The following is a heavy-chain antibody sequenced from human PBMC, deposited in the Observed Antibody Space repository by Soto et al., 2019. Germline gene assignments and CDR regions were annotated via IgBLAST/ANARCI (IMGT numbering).Heavy chain of an antibody. CDR3: ARSTYVLRYFVWSIAY. CDR1: YGSIVDRGDC. D-gene: IGHD3-9*01. J-gene: IGHJ4*02. CDR2: IYYSGST. Sequence: LLMLCVPKTVAYGSIVDRGDCRISIRQPPGKGLEWIGSIYYSGSTYYNPSLKSRVTISVDTSKNQFSLKLSSVTAADTAVYYCARSTYVLRYFVWSIAYWGQGTLVTVSS. V-gene: IGHV4-39*01.